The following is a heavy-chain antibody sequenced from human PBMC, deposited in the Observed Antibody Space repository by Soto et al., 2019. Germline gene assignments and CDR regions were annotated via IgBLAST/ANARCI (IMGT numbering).Heavy chain of an antibody. CDR1: GGTFSSYA. D-gene: IGHD6-6*01. CDR3: ARDLQYSSSPIS. CDR2: IIPIFGTA. V-gene: IGHV1-69*13. J-gene: IGHJ5*02. Sequence: SVKVSCKASGGTFSSYAISWVRQAPGQGLEWMGGIIPIFGTANYAQKFQGRVTITADESTSTAYMELSSLRSEDTAVYYCARDLQYSSSPISWGQGTLVTVSS.